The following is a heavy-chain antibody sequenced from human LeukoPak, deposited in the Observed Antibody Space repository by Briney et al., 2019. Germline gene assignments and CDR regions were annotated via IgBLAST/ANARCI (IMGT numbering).Heavy chain of an antibody. CDR2: ISGSGGST. Sequence: GGTLRLSCAASGFTFTNYGLTWVRQAPGKGLEWVSAISGSGGSTYYADSVKGRFTISRDNAKNSLYLQMNSLRAEDTAVYYCARGGGGGYYFDFWGQGTLVTVSS. CDR1: GFTFTNYG. V-gene: IGHV3-23*01. CDR3: ARGGGGGYYFDF. D-gene: IGHD3-22*01. J-gene: IGHJ4*02.